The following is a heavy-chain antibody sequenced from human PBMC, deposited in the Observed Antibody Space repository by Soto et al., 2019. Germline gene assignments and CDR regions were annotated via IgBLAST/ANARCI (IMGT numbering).Heavy chain of an antibody. CDR1: GFTFSSFA. D-gene: IGHD5-18*01. Sequence: GGSLRLSCAASGFTFSSFAMSWIRQAPGKGLEWVSTISGSGGSTYYADSVKGRFTVSRDNSKNSLYLQMNSLRAEDTAVYYCARDYSSYGPFDYWGQGT. CDR2: ISGSGGST. CDR3: ARDYSSYGPFDY. J-gene: IGHJ4*02. V-gene: IGHV3-23*01.